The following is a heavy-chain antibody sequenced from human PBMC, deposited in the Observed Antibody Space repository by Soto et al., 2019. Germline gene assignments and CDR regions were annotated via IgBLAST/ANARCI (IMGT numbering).Heavy chain of an antibody. CDR1: GGPVSSGSFY. D-gene: IGHD5-12*01. V-gene: IGHV4-61*01. Sequence: SETLSLTCTVSGGPVSSGSFYWSWIRRPPGKGLEWIGYFYDSGSTNYNPSLRSRVTMSVDTSKNQFSLKLSSVTAADTAVYYCAASAPTATNYYYAMDVWGQGTKVTVYS. CDR3: AASAPTATNYYYAMDV. J-gene: IGHJ6*02. CDR2: FYDSGST.